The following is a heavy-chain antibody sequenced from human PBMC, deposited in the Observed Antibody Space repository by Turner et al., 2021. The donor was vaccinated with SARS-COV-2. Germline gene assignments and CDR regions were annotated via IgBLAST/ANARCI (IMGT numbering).Heavy chain of an antibody. CDR3: ARRSEGYYGSGSHWFDP. CDR2: IYYSGST. V-gene: IGHV4-39*01. Sequence: QLQLQESGPGLVQPSETLSLTCTVSRGSISSSPYYWGWIRQPPGKGLEWIGSIYYSGSTYYNPSLKSRVTISVDTSKNQFSLKLSSVTAADTAVYYCARRSEGYYGSGSHWFDPWGQGTLVTVSS. J-gene: IGHJ5*02. D-gene: IGHD3-10*01. CDR1: RGSISSSPYY.